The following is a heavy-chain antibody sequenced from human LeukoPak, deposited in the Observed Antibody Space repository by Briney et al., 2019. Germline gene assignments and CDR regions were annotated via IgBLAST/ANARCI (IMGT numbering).Heavy chain of an antibody. CDR2: IDTAGNT. D-gene: IGHD3-3*01. CDR1: EFTFSNYD. CDR3: ARGDYDFWSGYYYYYYYYMDV. Sequence: PGGSLRLSCAASEFTFSNYDMHWVRQAAGKGLEWVSTIDTAGNTWYPDSVKGRITISRDNAKNSLYLQMNSLRAEDTAVYYCARGDYDFWSGYYYYYYYYMDVWGKGTTVIVSS. V-gene: IGHV3-13*01. J-gene: IGHJ6*03.